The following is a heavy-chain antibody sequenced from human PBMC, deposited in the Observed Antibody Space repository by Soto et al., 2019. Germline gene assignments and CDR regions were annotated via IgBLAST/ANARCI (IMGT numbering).Heavy chain of an antibody. CDR3: ARDANYYGMDV. Sequence: GGSLRLSYAASGFTFSSYAMHWVRQAPGKGLEWVAVISYDGSNKYYADSVKGRFTISRDNSKNTLYLQMNSLRAEDTAVYYCARDANYYGMDVWGQGTTVTVSS. CDR1: GFTFSSYA. CDR2: ISYDGSNK. J-gene: IGHJ6*02. V-gene: IGHV3-30-3*01.